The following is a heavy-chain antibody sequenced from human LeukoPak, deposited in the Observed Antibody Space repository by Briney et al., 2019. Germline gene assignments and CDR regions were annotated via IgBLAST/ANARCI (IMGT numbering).Heavy chain of an antibody. CDR3: ARYNVGSGSYSHYFDY. D-gene: IGHD3-10*01. CDR2: ISSTSSYI. V-gene: IGHV3-21*01. J-gene: IGHJ4*02. Sequence: AGGSLSLSCAASGFTFSNYNFYWVRQAPGKGLEWVSSISSTSSYIYYADSMKGRFTISRDNAKNSLYLQMNSLRAEDTAVYYCARYNVGSGSYSHYFDYWGQGTLVTVSS. CDR1: GFTFSNYN.